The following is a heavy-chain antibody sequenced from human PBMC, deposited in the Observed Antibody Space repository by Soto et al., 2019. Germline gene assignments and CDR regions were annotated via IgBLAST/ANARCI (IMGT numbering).Heavy chain of an antibody. J-gene: IGHJ6*03. CDR2: ISSSGSTI. CDR3: ARVPPHYDGDYYYYYMDG. Sequence: EVQLVESGGGLVQPGGSLRLSCAASGFTFSSYSMNWIRQAPGKGLEWVSYISSSGSTIYYADSVKGRFTISRDNAKSTLDVQMHSLRAGDTAVYSCARVPPHYDGDYYYYYMDGWGKGTTVTVSS. V-gene: IGHV3-48*01. CDR1: GFTFSSYS. D-gene: IGHD4-17*01.